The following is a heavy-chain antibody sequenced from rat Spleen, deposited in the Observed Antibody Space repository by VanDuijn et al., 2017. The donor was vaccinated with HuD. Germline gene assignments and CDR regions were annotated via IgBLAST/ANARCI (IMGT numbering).Heavy chain of an antibody. Sequence: EVQLVESGGGLVQPGRSVKLSCAASGFTFNNYCMTWVRQAPTKSLDWVASICPGGDNPNYRDSVKGRFTISRDNAKSSLYLQMDSLRSEDTATYYCARGNMDSTDYYHYFDYWGQGVMVTVSS. CDR1: GFTFNNYC. CDR3: ARGNMDSTDYYHYFDY. CDR2: ICPGGDNP. J-gene: IGHJ2*01. D-gene: IGHD1-6*01. V-gene: IGHV5-25*01.